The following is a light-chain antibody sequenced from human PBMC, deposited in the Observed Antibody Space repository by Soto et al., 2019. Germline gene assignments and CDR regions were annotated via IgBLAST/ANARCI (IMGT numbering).Light chain of an antibody. J-gene: IGKJ2*01. CDR3: HQYGLSPRHP. CDR2: GAS. Sequence: EIVLTQSPGTLSLSPGESAILSCRASQSVNSNYLAWYQQKPGQAPRLLIYGASSRATGVPNRFSGSGSGTDFTLTISSLEPXXXAVYYCHQYGLSPRHPFGQGTKLEIK. V-gene: IGKV3-20*01. CDR1: QSVNSNY.